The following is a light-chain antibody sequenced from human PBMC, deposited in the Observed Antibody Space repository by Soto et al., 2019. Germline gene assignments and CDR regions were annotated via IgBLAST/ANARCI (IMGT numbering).Light chain of an antibody. CDR2: GSS. Sequence: QSVLTQPPSASGTPGQRVTISCSGTNSNIGLNSVNWYQQVPGTAPKLLVYGSSQRPSGVPDRFSGSKSDTSASLAITGLQSEDEADYYCSSWDDRLNGWVFGGGTKLTVL. V-gene: IGLV1-44*01. J-gene: IGLJ3*02. CDR1: NSNIGLNS. CDR3: SSWDDRLNGWV.